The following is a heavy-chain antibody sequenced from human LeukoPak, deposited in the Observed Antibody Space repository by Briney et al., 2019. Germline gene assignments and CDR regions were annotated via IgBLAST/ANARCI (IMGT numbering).Heavy chain of an antibody. V-gene: IGHV4-39*01. J-gene: IGHJ4*02. CDR3: ARWQNPADTTGIY. CDR1: GGSISSSSYY. CDR2: IYYSGST. Sequence: SETRSLTCTVSGGSISSSSYYWGWIRQPPGKGLEWIGSIYYSGSTYYNPSLKSRVTISVDTSKNQFSLKLSSVTAADTAVYYCARWQNPADTTGIYWGQGTLVTVSS. D-gene: IGHD1-1*01.